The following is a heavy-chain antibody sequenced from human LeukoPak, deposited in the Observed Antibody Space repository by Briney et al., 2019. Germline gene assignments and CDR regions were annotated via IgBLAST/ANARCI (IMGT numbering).Heavy chain of an antibody. CDR3: ARAPLGSPMDY. D-gene: IGHD2-2*01. CDR2: TDTDGSRT. Sequence: GGSLRLSCAASGFTFKSYDMHWGRQAPGKGLEWVSRTDTDGSRTNYADSVKGRITISRDNAKNTLYLQMNSLRAEDTAVYYCARAPLGSPMDYWGQGTLVTVSS. V-gene: IGHV3-74*01. CDR1: GFTFKSYD. J-gene: IGHJ4*02.